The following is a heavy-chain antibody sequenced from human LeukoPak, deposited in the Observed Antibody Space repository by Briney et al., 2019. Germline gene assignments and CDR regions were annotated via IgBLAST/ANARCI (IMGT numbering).Heavy chain of an antibody. CDR2: ISAYNGNT. CDR3: ARGTRGYSYGYLGY. D-gene: IGHD5-18*01. CDR1: GYTFTSYG. V-gene: IGHV1-18*01. J-gene: IGHJ4*02. Sequence: ASVKVSCKASGYTFTSYGISWVRQAPGQGLEWMGWISAYNGNTNYAQKLQGRVTMTTDTSTSTAYMELRSLRSDDTAVYYCARGTRGYSYGYLGYWGQGTLVTVSS.